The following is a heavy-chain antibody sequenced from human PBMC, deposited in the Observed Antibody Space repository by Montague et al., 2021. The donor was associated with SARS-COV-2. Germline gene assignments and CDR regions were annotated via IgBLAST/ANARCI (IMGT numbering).Heavy chain of an antibody. D-gene: IGHD6-13*01. CDR2: INYSGNT. Sequence: SETLSLTCTVSGGSISSGSYYWGWVRQPAGKGLEWIGTINYSGNTYYKPSLESRVTISVDTSKNQFSLKVTSVTAADTAVYYCARRAHWQLSWYFDLWGRGTLVTVSS. CDR3: ARRAHWQLSWYFDL. J-gene: IGHJ2*01. V-gene: IGHV4-39*01. CDR1: GGSISSGSYY.